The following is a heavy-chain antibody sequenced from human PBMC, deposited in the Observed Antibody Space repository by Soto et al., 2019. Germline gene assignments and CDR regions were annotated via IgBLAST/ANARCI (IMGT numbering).Heavy chain of an antibody. D-gene: IGHD4-17*01. CDR2: IIPILGIA. CDR3: AKAPNRGDQGAFYI. V-gene: IGHV1-69*02. CDR1: GGTFSSYT. Sequence: QVQLVQSGAEVKKPGSSVKVSCKASGGTFSSYTIRWVRQAPGQGLEWMGRIIPILGIANYAQKFQGRVTITADKSTSTACMELSSLRAGDTAVYYCAKAPNRGDQGAFYIWGQGTIVNVSS. J-gene: IGHJ3*02.